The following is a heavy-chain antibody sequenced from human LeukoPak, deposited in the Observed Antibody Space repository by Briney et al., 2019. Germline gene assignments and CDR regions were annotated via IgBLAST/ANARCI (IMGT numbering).Heavy chain of an antibody. CDR3: ACVTGYSSSWPFDH. CDR1: GSGFSLSSSGVG. Sequence: SGPTLVRPTQTLTLTCAFSGSGFSLSSSGVGVGWLRQPPGKAPEWLALIYWDGDERYSPSLKGRLTISRDTSKNHVVLSMINMDPVDTATYFCACVTGYSSSWPFDHWGQGILVTVSS. D-gene: IGHD6-13*01. V-gene: IGHV2-5*02. CDR2: IYWDGDE. J-gene: IGHJ4*02.